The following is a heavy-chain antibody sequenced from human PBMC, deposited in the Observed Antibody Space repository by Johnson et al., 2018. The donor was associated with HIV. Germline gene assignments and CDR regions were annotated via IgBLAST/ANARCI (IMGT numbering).Heavy chain of an antibody. CDR3: ARDRSKGGAFDI. Sequence: VQLVESGGGLIQPGGSLRLSCAASGFTFSRYWMDWVRQAPGKGLVWVSRIKSDGSSTAYADSVKDRFTISRDNAKNTLYLQMNSLRVEDTAVYYCARDRSKGGAFDIWGQGTMVTVSS. J-gene: IGHJ3*02. D-gene: IGHD2/OR15-2a*01. CDR1: GFTFSRYW. CDR2: IKSDGSST. V-gene: IGHV3-74*01.